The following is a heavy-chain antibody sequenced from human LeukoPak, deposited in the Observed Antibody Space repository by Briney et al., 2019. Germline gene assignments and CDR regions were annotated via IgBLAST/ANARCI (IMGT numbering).Heavy chain of an antibody. V-gene: IGHV4-39*01. CDR2: IYYSGST. J-gene: IGHJ6*03. CDR1: GGSISSSSYY. D-gene: IGHD4-11*01. Sequence: PSETLSLTCTVSGGSISSSSYYWGWIRPPPGKGLEWIGSIYYSGSTYYNPSLKSRVTISVDTSKNQFSLKLSSVTAADTALYYCARSDYSSYYMDVWGKGTTVTVSS. CDR3: ARSDYSSYYMDV.